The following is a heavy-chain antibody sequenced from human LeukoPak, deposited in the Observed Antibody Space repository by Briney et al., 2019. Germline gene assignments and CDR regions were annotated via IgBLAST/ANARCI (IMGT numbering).Heavy chain of an antibody. CDR3: ARMGIAVAGTSYYFDY. V-gene: IGHV3-48*02. D-gene: IGHD6-19*01. Sequence: PGGPLRLSCAASGFTFSSYSMNWVRQAPGKGPEWVSYISSSSSTIYYADSVKGRFTISRDNAKNSLYLKMNSLRDEDTAVYYCARMGIAVAGTSYYFDYWGQGTLVTVSS. CDR1: GFTFSSYS. CDR2: ISSSSSTI. J-gene: IGHJ4*02.